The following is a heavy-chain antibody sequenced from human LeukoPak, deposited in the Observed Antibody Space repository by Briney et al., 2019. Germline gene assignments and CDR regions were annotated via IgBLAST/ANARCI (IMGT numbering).Heavy chain of an antibody. Sequence: XTFTGXXMHWVRQAPGQGLEXXGWINPNSGGTNYAQKFQGRVTMTRDTSXSTAYMELSRLRDDDTAVYYCAXXVXAATVGFDPWGQGTLVTVSS. D-gene: IGHD2-15*01. CDR3: AXXVXAATVGFDP. CDR1: XTFTGXX. CDR2: INPNSGGT. V-gene: IGHV1-2*02. J-gene: IGHJ5*02.